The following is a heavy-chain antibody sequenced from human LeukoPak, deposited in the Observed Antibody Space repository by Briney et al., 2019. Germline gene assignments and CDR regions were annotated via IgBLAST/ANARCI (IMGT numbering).Heavy chain of an antibody. J-gene: IGHJ3*02. V-gene: IGHV3-11*06. CDR2: ISSSSSYT. CDR3: ARGFLGDAFDI. D-gene: IGHD3-3*01. CDR1: GFTFSDYY. Sequence: GGSLRLSCAASGFTFSDYYMSWIRQAPGKGLEWVSYISSSSSYTNYADSVKGRFTISRENAKNSLYLQMNSLRAGDTAVYYCARGFLGDAFDIWGQGTMVTVSS.